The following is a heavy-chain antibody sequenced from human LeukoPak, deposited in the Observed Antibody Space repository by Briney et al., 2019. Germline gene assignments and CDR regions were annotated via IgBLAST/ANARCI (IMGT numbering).Heavy chain of an antibody. Sequence: GGSLRLSCAASGLTVSTNYMTWVRQAPGKGLEWVSVLYSAGNTYYADSVKGRFTISRDNSKNTLYLQMNSLRAEDTAMYYCARVREHQDNASDIWGQGTMVTVSS. V-gene: IGHV3-53*01. CDR3: ARVREHQDNASDI. CDR2: LYSAGNT. J-gene: IGHJ3*02. CDR1: GLTVSTNY. D-gene: IGHD1/OR15-1a*01.